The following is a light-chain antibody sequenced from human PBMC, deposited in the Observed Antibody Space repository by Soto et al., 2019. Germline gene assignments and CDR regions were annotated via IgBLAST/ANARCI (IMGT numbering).Light chain of an antibody. CDR3: MQPLQSWT. J-gene: IGKJ1*01. V-gene: IGKV2-28*01. CDR1: QILLHSSRYNY. Sequence: DIVMSQSPLSLPVIPVEPASLSFMSCQILLHSSRYNYVDWYLQKRGQSPQLLIYLGSNRASGVPDRFSGSGSGTDFTLKISRVEAEDVRVYYCMQPLQSWTFGQGTKVDI. CDR2: LGS.